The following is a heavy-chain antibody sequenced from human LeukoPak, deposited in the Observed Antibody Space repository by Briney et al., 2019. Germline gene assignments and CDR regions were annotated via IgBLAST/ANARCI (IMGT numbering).Heavy chain of an antibody. V-gene: IGHV3-23*01. Sequence: PGGSLRLSCAASAFTFRPYAMIWVRQAPGKGLERVSSVSGSGGSTYYADSVKGRFTISRDNSNNTLYLQMNSLRAEDTAVYYCAKGAASRGYTYVANWGPGTLVTFSS. D-gene: IGHD5-18*01. CDR3: AKGAASRGYTYVAN. CDR2: VSGSGGST. CDR1: AFTFRPYA. J-gene: IGHJ4*02.